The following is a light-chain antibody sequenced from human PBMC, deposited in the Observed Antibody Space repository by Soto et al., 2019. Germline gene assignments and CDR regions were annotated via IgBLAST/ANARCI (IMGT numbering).Light chain of an antibody. Sequence: DIPVTQSPSTLSASVGDRVTITCRASESIKGWLAWYQQKPGKAPKLLIYDASSLKGGVPSRFSGSGSGTEFTLTISSLQPDDFATYYCQQYNNGWTFGQGTKVEIK. CDR3: QQYNNGWT. V-gene: IGKV1-5*01. CDR1: ESIKGW. J-gene: IGKJ1*01. CDR2: DAS.